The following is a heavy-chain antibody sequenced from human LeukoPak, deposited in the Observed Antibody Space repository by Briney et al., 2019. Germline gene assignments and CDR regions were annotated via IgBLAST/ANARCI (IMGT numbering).Heavy chain of an antibody. J-gene: IGHJ6*02. Sequence: GEALKISCKGSGYSFSSYWIGWVRQMPGKGLEWMGFIYPGDSDTRYSPSFQGQVTISADKSISTAYLQWSSLKASDTAMYYCARGETAYYDILTGYTPVANGMDVWGQGTTVTVSS. CDR3: ARGETAYYDILTGYTPVANGMDV. CDR1: GYSFSSYW. D-gene: IGHD3-9*01. CDR2: IYPGDSDT. V-gene: IGHV5-51*01.